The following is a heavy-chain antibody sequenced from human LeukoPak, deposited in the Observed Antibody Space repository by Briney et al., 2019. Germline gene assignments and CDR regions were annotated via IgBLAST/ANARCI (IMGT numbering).Heavy chain of an antibody. V-gene: IGHV4-39*07. CDR1: GFTFSSYS. CDR3: ARTGRSFYYYYYMDV. Sequence: GSLRLSCAASGFTFSSYSMNWVRQAPGKGLEWIGSIHYTGSTYYNPSLKSRVTISVDTSKNQFSLKLSSVTAADTAVYYCARTGRSFYYYYYMDVWGKGTTVTVSS. J-gene: IGHJ6*03. D-gene: IGHD1-26*01. CDR2: IHYTGST.